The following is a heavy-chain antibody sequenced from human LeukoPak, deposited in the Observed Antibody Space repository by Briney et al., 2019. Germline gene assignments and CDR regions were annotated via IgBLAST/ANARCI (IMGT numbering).Heavy chain of an antibody. J-gene: IGHJ4*02. CDR1: GGSISSYY. CDR3: ARSVTIFGVVRADYFDY. D-gene: IGHD3-3*01. Sequence: SETLSLTCAVSGGSISSYYWSWIRQPAGKGLEWIGRIYTSGSTNYNPSLKSRVTMSVDTSKNRFSLKLSSVTAADTAVYYCARSVTIFGVVRADYFDYWGQGTLVTVSS. CDR2: IYTSGST. V-gene: IGHV4-4*07.